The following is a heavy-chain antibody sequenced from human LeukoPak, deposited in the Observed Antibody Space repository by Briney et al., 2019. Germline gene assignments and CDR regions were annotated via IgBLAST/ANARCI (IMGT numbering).Heavy chain of an antibody. D-gene: IGHD6-13*01. CDR3: ARVYYSNSYDYWYFDL. J-gene: IGHJ2*01. V-gene: IGHV4-59*01. CDR2: ICYSGST. Sequence: SETLSLTCTVSGGSIRSYYWSWIRQPPGKGLEWIAYICYSGSTNYNPSLKSRVTISVDTSKNQFSLKLSSVTAADTAVYYCARVYYSNSYDYWYFDLWGRGTLVTVSS. CDR1: GGSIRSYY.